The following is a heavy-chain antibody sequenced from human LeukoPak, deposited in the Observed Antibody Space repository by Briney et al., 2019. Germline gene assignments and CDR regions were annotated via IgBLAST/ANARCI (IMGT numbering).Heavy chain of an antibody. V-gene: IGHV3-30*04. CDR1: GFTFSSYA. Sequence: PGGSLRLSCAASGFTFSSYAMHWVRQAPGKGLEWVAVISYDGSNKYYADSVKGRFTISRDNSKNTLYLQMNSLRAEDTAVYYCAKACCSSTSCYVSDYWGQGTLVTVSS. J-gene: IGHJ4*02. CDR3: AKACCSSTSCYVSDY. CDR2: ISYDGSNK. D-gene: IGHD2-2*01.